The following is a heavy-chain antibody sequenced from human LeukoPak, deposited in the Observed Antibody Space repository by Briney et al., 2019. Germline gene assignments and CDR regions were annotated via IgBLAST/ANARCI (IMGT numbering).Heavy chain of an antibody. CDR2: ISYDGSNK. CDR1: RFTFSSYT. CDR3: AREGIAAAGDAFDI. J-gene: IGHJ3*02. D-gene: IGHD6-13*01. Sequence: PGGSLRLSCAASRFTFSSYTMHGVRQAPGKGLEWVAVISYDGSNKYYADSVKGRFTRSRDNSKNTLYLQMNSLRAENTAVYYCAREGIAAAGDAFDIWGQGTMVTVSS. V-gene: IGHV3-30-3*01.